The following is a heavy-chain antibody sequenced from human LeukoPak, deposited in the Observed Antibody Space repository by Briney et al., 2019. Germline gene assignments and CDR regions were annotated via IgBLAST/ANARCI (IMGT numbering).Heavy chain of an antibody. CDR3: ARSNFWSGPNWFDP. CDR1: GGSISSGGYS. J-gene: IGHJ5*02. Sequence: SETLSLTCTVSGGSISSGGYSWSWIRQPPGKGLEWIGYIYHSGSTYYNPSLKSRVTISVDRSKNQFSLKLSSVTAADTAVYYCARSNFWSGPNWFDPWGQGTLVTVSS. D-gene: IGHD3-3*01. V-gene: IGHV4-30-2*01. CDR2: IYHSGST.